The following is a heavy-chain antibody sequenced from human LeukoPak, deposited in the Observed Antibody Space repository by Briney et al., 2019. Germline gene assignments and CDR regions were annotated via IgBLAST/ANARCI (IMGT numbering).Heavy chain of an antibody. Sequence: SETLSLTCAVYGGSFSGYYWSWIRRPPGKGLEWIGEINHSGSTNYIPSLKSRVTISVDTSKNQFSLKLSSVTAADTAVYYCARQSHVDTSMIFWGQGTLVTVSS. CDR3: ARQSHVDTSMIF. V-gene: IGHV4-34*01. D-gene: IGHD5-18*01. J-gene: IGHJ4*02. CDR1: GGSFSGYY. CDR2: INHSGST.